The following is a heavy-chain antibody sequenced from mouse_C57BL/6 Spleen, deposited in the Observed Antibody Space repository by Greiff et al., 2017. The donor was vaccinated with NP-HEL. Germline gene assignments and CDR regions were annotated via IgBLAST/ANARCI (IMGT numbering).Heavy chain of an antibody. V-gene: IGHV1-82*01. CDR3: AREGDYDRAFAY. CDR2: IYPGDGDT. Sequence: QVQLQQSGPELVKPGASVKISCKASGYAFSSSWMNWVKQRPGKGLEWIGRIYPGDGDTNYNGKFKGKATLTADKSSSTAYMQLSSLTSEDSAVYFCAREGDYDRAFAYWGQGTLVTVSA. D-gene: IGHD2-4*01. CDR1: GYAFSSSW. J-gene: IGHJ3*01.